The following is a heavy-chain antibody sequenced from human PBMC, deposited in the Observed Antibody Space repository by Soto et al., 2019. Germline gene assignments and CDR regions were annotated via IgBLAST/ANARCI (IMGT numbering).Heavy chain of an antibody. CDR2: NTISGNYI. CDR3: AKVGVLRTNFRWFDL. J-gene: IGHJ5*02. Sequence: EGQLVESGGGLVKPGGSLRLSCAASGFAFQTYTMEWLRQPPGKGLEWVSSNTISGNYIYCADSVKGRFTISRDNGRNSVYLQMNSLRAEDTAVYYCAKVGVLRTNFRWFDLWGQGTLVTVSS. CDR1: GFAFQTYT. D-gene: IGHD2-8*01. V-gene: IGHV3-21*01.